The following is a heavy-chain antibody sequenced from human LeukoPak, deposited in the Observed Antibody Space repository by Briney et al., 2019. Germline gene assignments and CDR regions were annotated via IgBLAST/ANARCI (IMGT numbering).Heavy chain of an antibody. CDR2: INAGNGNT. Sequence: ASVKVSCKASGYTFTSYAMHWVRQAPGQRLEWMGWINAGNGNTKYSQKFQGRVTTTTDESTSTAYMELSSLRSEDTAVYYCADSSGGPYYYYMDVWGKGTTVTVSS. V-gene: IGHV1-3*01. J-gene: IGHJ6*03. CDR1: GYTFTSYA. CDR3: ADSSGGPYYYYMDV. D-gene: IGHD6-19*01.